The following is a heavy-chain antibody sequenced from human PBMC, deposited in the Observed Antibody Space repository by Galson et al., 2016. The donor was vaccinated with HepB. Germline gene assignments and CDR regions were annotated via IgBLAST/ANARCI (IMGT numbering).Heavy chain of an antibody. V-gene: IGHV3-33*01. J-gene: IGHJ4*02. D-gene: IGHD2-21*02. Sequence: SLRLSCATSQFIFNNYGMNWVRQAPGKGLEWLAVIRFDGRNKIYADSVKGRFTISRDASNNTVHLQMNSLRVEDTAVYYCARDPAGGVTRTYFDDWGQGTLVTVSS. CDR3: ARDPAGGVTRTYFDD. CDR2: IRFDGRNK. CDR1: QFIFNNYG.